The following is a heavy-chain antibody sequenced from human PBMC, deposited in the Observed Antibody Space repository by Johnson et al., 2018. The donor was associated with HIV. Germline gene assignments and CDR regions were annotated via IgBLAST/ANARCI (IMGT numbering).Heavy chain of an antibody. J-gene: IGHJ3*02. V-gene: IGHV3-9*01. CDR2: INWNGGST. CDR1: GFTFDDYA. CDR3: AKVRGDFWSGYYGGLNDAFDI. Sequence: LQLVESGGGLVQPARSLRLSCAASGFTFDDYAMHWVRQAPGKGLEWVSGINWNGGSTGYADSVQGRFTISRDNAKNTLYLQMNSLRAEDTAVYYCAKVRGDFWSGYYGGLNDAFDIWGQGTMVTVSS. D-gene: IGHD3-3*01.